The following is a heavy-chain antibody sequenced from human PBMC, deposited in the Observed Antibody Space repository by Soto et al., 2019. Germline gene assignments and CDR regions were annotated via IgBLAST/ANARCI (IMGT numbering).Heavy chain of an antibody. CDR2: ISAYTGNT. CDR1: GYIFNSFG. CDR3: ARRWTTGEIDY. V-gene: IGHV1-18*01. Sequence: QVQLVQSGGEVKKPGASVKVSCKASGYIFNSFGISWVRQAPGQGLEWMGWISAYTGNTKNAQNFQGRVTITTNTSTSTAHLELRSLRSDDPAVYYCARRWTTGEIDYWGQGTLVTVSS. D-gene: IGHD4-17*01. J-gene: IGHJ4*02.